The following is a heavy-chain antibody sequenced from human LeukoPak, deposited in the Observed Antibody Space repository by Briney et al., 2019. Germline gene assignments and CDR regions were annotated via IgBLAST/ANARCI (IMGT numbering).Heavy chain of an antibody. CDR1: GFTFKSLG. Sequence: GGSLRLSCRASGFTFKSLGMHWVRQAPGKGLEWVAVIAYNGSSAYYGDSVKGRFTISRDNSKNTLYLQLNSLRPEDTAVYYCANLTPRGHGMDVWGHGTTVIVSS. CDR2: IAYNGSSA. V-gene: IGHV3-30*18. D-gene: IGHD3-10*01. CDR3: ANLTPRGHGMDV. J-gene: IGHJ6*02.